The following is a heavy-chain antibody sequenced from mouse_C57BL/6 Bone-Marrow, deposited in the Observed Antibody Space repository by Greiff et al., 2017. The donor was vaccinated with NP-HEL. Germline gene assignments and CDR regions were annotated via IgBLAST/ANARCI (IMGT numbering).Heavy chain of an antibody. J-gene: IGHJ2*01. Sequence: QVQLQQPGAELVKPGASVKLSCKASGYTFTSYWMHWVKQRPGQGLEWIGMIHPNSGSTNYNEKFKSKATLTVDKSSSTAYMQLSSLTSEDSAVYYCARSGGTPVVALYYFGYWGQGTTLTVSS. CDR1: GYTFTSYW. V-gene: IGHV1-64*01. CDR3: ARSGGTPVVALYYFGY. CDR2: IHPNSGST. D-gene: IGHD1-1*01.